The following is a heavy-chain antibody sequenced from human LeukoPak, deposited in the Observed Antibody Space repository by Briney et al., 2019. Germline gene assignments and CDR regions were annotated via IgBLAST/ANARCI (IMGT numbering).Heavy chain of an antibody. Sequence: ASVKVPCKASGYTLTGYYMHWVRQAPGQGLEWMGWINPDSGGTKYAQKFQGRATMTRDTSISTAYMELSRLRSDDTAVYYCARGSSSSWYKYFFDYWGQGTPVTVSS. V-gene: IGHV1-2*02. CDR1: GYTLTGYY. D-gene: IGHD6-13*01. CDR2: INPDSGGT. J-gene: IGHJ4*02. CDR3: ARGSSSSWYKYFFDY.